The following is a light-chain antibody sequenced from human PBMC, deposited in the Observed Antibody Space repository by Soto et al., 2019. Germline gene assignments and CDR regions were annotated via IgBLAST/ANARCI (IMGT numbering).Light chain of an antibody. V-gene: IGKV1-5*01. CDR3: KQYNSFPIT. CDR2: DAY. CDR1: QSISSW. Sequence: DIQMTQSPSTLSASVGDRVTITCRASQSISSWLAWYQQKPGKAPKRLIYDAYSLESGVQSRFSGSGSGTEFTLTIRSLQPDDFATYYCKQYNSFPITFGQGTRLEI. J-gene: IGKJ5*01.